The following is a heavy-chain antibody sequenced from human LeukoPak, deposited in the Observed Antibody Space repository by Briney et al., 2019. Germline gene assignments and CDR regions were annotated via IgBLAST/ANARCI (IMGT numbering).Heavy chain of an antibody. J-gene: IGHJ5*02. V-gene: IGHV1-24*01. Sequence: GASVKVSCKVSGYTLTELSMHWVRQAPGKGLGWMGGFDPEDGETIYAKKFQGRVTMTEETSTDTAYMELSSLRSEDTAVYYCAGYYGPYFDPWGQGTLVTVSS. CDR3: AGYYGPYFDP. CDR1: GYTLTELS. D-gene: IGHD3-10*01. CDR2: FDPEDGET.